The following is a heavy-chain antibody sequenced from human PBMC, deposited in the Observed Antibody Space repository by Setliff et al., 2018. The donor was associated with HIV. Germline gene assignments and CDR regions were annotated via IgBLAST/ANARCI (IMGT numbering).Heavy chain of an antibody. J-gene: IGHJ4*02. V-gene: IGHV4-34*01. CDR3: ARKLGVTYYYFDS. CDR1: GGSFSGYY. D-gene: IGHD2-21*02. Sequence: TSETLSLTCAVYGGSFSGYYWTWIRQTPGKGLEWIGEINHRGSTNYNPSLKSRVTISVDTSKNQFSLKLSSVTAADTAVYYCARKLGVTYYYFDSWGQGTLVTVSS. CDR2: INHRGST.